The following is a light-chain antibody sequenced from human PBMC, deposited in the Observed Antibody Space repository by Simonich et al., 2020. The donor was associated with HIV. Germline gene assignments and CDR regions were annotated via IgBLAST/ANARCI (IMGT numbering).Light chain of an antibody. J-gene: IGKJ5*01. V-gene: IGKV4-1*01. Sequence: DIVMTQSPDPLPVSLGERATINCKSSQSLLSNNKNFLAWFQHKPGQPPKMLIYWASTRESGVPDRFSGSGSGTDFTLTISSLQAEDVAVYYCQQYYAAPITFGQGTRLEI. CDR1: QSLLSNNKNF. CDR3: QQYYAAPIT. CDR2: WAS.